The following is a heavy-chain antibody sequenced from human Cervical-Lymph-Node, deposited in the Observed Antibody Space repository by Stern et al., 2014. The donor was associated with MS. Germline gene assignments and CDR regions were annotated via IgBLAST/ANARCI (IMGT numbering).Heavy chain of an antibody. CDR2: IFPGGSDI. CDR1: GYTFTSYW. J-gene: IGHJ4*02. Sequence: EMQLVESGPEVKRPGESLKISCQASGYTFTSYWIGWVRQMPGKGLEWIAIIFPGGSDIRYNPSFQGQVTSSAAKSSSTAYLQWNNLKASYTAIYYCARQRYFDYWGQGTLVTVSS. V-gene: IGHV5-51*01. CDR3: ARQRYFDY.